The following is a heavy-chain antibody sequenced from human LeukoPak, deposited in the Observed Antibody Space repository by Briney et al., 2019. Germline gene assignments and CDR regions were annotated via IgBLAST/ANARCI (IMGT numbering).Heavy chain of an antibody. D-gene: IGHD3-22*01. CDR1: GFTFRSYA. J-gene: IGHJ4*02. V-gene: IGHV3-23*01. CDR3: APYDSNGYYHYFDY. Sequence: GGSLRLSCAASGFTFRSYAMSWVRQAPGKGLEWVSAISGSGGSTYYADSVKGRFTISRDNSKNTLYLQMNSLRAEDTAVYYCAPYDSNGYYHYFDYWGQGTLVTVSP. CDR2: ISGSGGST.